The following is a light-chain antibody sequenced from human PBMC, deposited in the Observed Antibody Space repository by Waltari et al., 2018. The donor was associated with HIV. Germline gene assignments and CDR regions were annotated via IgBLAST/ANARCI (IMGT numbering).Light chain of an antibody. V-gene: IGLV2-8*01. CDR1: SIDVGGYNY. CDR3: SSYAGSNNRWV. CDR2: EVS. Sequence: QSALTQPPSASGSPGQSVTISCTGTSIDVGGYNYDSWDQHHPGKAPKLMIYEVSKRPSGVPDRFSGSKSGSTASLTVSGLQAEDEADYYCSSYAGSNNRWVFGGGTKLTAL. J-gene: IGLJ3*02.